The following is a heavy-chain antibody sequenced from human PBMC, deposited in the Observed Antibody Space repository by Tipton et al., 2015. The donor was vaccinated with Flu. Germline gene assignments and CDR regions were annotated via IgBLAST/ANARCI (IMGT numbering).Heavy chain of an antibody. J-gene: IGHJ6*02. V-gene: IGHV3-48*03. CDR3: ARRPLPSSTDYYGFDV. CDR2: ISSSGTTT. CDR1: GFTFSRFE. Sequence: VQLVQSGGCVVQPGGSLRLSCAASGFTFSRFEMNWVRQAPGKGLEWVSYISSSGTTTYYADSVKGRSTISRDDAESSLFLQMNSLRGEDTAVYYCARRPLPSSTDYYGFDVWGQGTTVTVSS.